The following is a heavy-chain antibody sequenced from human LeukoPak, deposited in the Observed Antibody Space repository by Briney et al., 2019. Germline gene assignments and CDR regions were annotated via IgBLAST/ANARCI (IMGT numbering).Heavy chain of an antibody. J-gene: IGHJ4*02. CDR3: ARDRSGTYYTPDY. Sequence: GRSLRLSCVASGFTFSNFAMHWVRQAPGKGLECVAVISYDGSNKYYADSVKGRFTISRDNSKNTLYLQMNSLRAEDTAVYYCARDRSGTYYTPDYWGQGTLVTVSS. CDR2: ISYDGSNK. V-gene: IGHV3-30-3*01. CDR1: GFTFSNFA. D-gene: IGHD1-26*01.